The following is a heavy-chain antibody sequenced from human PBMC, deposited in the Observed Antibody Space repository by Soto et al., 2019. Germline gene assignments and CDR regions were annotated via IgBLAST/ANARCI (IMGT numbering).Heavy chain of an antibody. V-gene: IGHV1-69*13. Sequence: SVKVSCKASGGTFSSYAISWVRQAPGQGLEWMGGIIPIFGTANYAQKFQGRVTITADESTSTAYMELSSLRSEDTAVYYCARERAAAGIDWFDPWGQGTLVTVSS. D-gene: IGHD6-13*01. CDR3: ARERAAAGIDWFDP. CDR1: GGTFSSYA. J-gene: IGHJ5*02. CDR2: IIPIFGTA.